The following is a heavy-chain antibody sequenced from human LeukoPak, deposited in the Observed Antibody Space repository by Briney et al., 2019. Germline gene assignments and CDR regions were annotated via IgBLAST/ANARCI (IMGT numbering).Heavy chain of an antibody. CDR2: MNPKSGNT. V-gene: IGHV1-8*03. CDR3: ARVDGSPDY. CDR1: GGTFSSYA. Sequence: ASVKVSCKASGGTFSSYAISWVRQATGQGLEWMGWMNPKSGNTGHAQKFQGRVTITRDTSISTVYMELSSLRSEDTALYFCARVDGSPDYWGQGTLVTVSS. D-gene: IGHD2-15*01. J-gene: IGHJ4*02.